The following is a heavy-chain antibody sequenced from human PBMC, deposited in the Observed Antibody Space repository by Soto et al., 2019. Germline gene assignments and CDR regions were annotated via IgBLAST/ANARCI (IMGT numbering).Heavy chain of an antibody. Sequence: SETLSLTCTVSGGSISSYYWSWIRQPPGKGLEWIGYIYYSGSTNYNPPLKSRVTISVDTSKNQFSLKLSSVTAADTAVYYCATSGYSYGWFDYWGQGTLVTVSS. J-gene: IGHJ4*02. V-gene: IGHV4-59*01. CDR1: GGSISSYY. CDR3: ATSGYSYGWFDY. D-gene: IGHD5-18*01. CDR2: IYYSGST.